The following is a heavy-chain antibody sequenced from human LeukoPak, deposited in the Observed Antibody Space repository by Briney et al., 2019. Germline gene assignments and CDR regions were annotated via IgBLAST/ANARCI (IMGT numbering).Heavy chain of an antibody. J-gene: IGHJ5*02. CDR3: ARDPVNCGGDCYQA. CDR2: ISSSGSTR. CDR1: GFTFSGFE. D-gene: IGHD2-21*02. V-gene: IGHV3-48*03. Sequence: GGSLRLSCAASGFTFSGFEMNWVRQAPGKGLEWVSYISSSGSTRYYADSVEGRFTVSRDNAKNSLYLQMNSLRAEDTAVYYCARDPVNCGGDCYQAWGQGTLVTVSS.